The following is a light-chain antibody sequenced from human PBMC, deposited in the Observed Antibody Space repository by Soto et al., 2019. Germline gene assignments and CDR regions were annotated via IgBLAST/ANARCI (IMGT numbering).Light chain of an antibody. CDR3: QQRSKWPPWT. Sequence: EIVLTQSPATLSLSPGERATLSCRASQSVSSYFAWYQQKPGQAPRLLIYDASNSATGIPARFSGSGSGTDFSLTVSSLEPEDFAVYYCQQRSKWPPWTFGQGTKVEIK. CDR2: DAS. J-gene: IGKJ1*01. V-gene: IGKV3-11*01. CDR1: QSVSSY.